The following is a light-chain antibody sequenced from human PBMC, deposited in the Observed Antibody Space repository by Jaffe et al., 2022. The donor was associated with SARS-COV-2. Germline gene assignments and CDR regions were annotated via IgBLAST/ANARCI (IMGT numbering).Light chain of an antibody. CDR3: GTWDNSLSVV. Sequence: QSVLTQPPSVSAAPGQRVTISCSGSSSNIGNNYVSWYQHLPGTAPKLLIYGNNKRPSGIPDRFSGSKSGTSATLGITGLQTGDEADYYCGTWDNSLSVVFGGGTKLTVL. CDR2: GNN. J-gene: IGLJ2*01. CDR1: SSNIGNNY. V-gene: IGLV1-51*02.